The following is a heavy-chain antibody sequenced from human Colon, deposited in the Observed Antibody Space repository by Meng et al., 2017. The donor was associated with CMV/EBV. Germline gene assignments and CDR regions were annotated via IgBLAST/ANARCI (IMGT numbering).Heavy chain of an antibody. CDR1: GLPFSSKC. CDR2: INTDGSTT. V-gene: IGHV3-74*01. J-gene: IGHJ4*02. Sequence: EVQLVASGGGSLHPAGPLSLSCATSGLPFSSKCMHWVRQGPGKWLLRVARINTDGSTTYYADSVKGRFTISSDNANNTLYLQMNSLRAEDTALYYCASRDYWGQGTLVTVSS. CDR3: ASRDY.